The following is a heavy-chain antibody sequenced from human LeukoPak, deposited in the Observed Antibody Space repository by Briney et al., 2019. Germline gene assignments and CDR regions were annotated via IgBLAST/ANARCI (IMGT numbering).Heavy chain of an antibody. CDR1: GFTFDDYA. V-gene: IGHV3-9*01. Sequence: GGSLRLSCAASGFTFDDYAMHWVRQAPGKGLEWVSGISWNSGSIGYADSVKGRFTISRDNSKNTLYLQMNSLRAEDTAVYYCARDRHSSGWYGAFDIWGQGTMVTVSS. CDR3: ARDRHSSGWYGAFDI. J-gene: IGHJ3*02. CDR2: ISWNSGSI. D-gene: IGHD6-19*01.